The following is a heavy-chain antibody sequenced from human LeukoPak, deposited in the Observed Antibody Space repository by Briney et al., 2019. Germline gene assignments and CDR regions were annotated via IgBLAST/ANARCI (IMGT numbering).Heavy chain of an antibody. CDR2: ISYDGSNK. V-gene: IGHV3-30-3*01. CDR3: ARAAPQLERRGGWYFQH. J-gene: IGHJ1*01. Sequence: GRSLRLSCAASGFTFSSYAMHWVRQAPGKGLEWVAVISYDGSNKYYADSVKGRFTISRDNSKNTLYLQMNSLRAEDTAVYYCARAAPQLERRGGWYFQHWGPGTLVTVSS. CDR1: GFTFSSYA. D-gene: IGHD1-1*01.